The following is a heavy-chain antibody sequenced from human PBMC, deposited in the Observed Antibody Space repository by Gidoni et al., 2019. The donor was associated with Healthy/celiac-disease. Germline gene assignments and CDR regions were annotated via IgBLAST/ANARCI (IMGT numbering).Heavy chain of an antibody. D-gene: IGHD6-13*01. CDR2: IYTSGST. CDR1: GGSISSYY. V-gene: IGHV4-4*07. CDR3: ARNRGIAAAKDWFDP. Sequence: QVQLQESGPGLVQPSETLSLTCTVSGGSISSYYWSWIRQPAGKGLEWIGRIYTSGSTNYNPSLKSRVTMSVDTSKNQFSLKLSSVTAADTAVYYCARNRGIAAAKDWFDPWGQGTLVTVSS. J-gene: IGHJ5*02.